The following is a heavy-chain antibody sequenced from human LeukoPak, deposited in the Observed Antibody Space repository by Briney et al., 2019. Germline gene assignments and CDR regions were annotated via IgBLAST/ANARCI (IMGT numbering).Heavy chain of an antibody. J-gene: IGHJ6*02. CDR3: ARDAGNSGYGMDV. D-gene: IGHD5-12*01. CDR1: GFTLSSYS. V-gene: IGHV3-48*02. CDR2: ITWSGSAI. Sequence: PGGSLRLSCAASGFTLSSYSMNWVRQAPGKGLKWISHITWSGSAIFYADSVKGRFTISRDSAKNSLYLQMSSLRDEDTAIYYCARDAGNSGYGMDVWGRGTTVTVSS.